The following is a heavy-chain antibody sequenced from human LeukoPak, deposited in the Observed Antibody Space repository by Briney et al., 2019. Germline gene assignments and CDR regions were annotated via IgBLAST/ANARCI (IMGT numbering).Heavy chain of an antibody. Sequence: PGGSLRLSCVASGFTFSNYAIHWVRQAPGKGLEWVAVTSYDGSNKYYADSVKGRFTISRDNAKNSLYLQMNSLRAEDTAVYYCARDRGGYSYGPPYDAFDIWGQGTMVTVSS. J-gene: IGHJ3*02. CDR2: TSYDGSNK. V-gene: IGHV3-30-3*01. D-gene: IGHD5-18*01. CDR3: ARDRGGYSYGPPYDAFDI. CDR1: GFTFSNYA.